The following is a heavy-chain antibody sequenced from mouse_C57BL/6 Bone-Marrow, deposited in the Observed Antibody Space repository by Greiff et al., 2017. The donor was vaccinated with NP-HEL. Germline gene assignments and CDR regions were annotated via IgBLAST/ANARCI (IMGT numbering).Heavy chain of an antibody. D-gene: IGHD2-12*01. CDR2: INTNNGGT. CDR1: GYTFTDYN. CDR3: ARNDGGFAY. J-gene: IGHJ3*01. Sequence: VQLQQSGPELVKPGASVKMSCQASGYTFTDYNMHWVKQSHGKSLEWIGYINTNNGGTSYNQKFKGKATLTVNKTSITAYMEIRSLTAEDTAVYDSARNDGGFAYWGQGTLVTVSA. V-gene: IGHV1-22*01.